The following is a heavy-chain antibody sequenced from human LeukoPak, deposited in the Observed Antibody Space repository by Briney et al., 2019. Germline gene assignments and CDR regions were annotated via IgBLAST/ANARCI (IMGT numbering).Heavy chain of an antibody. CDR1: GFIFSSYG. D-gene: IGHD5/OR15-5a*01. CDR3: ANDYQRTWSTGAY. J-gene: IGHJ4*02. Sequence: GGSLRLSCAASGFIFSSYGMHWLRQAPGKGLEWVAFIRYDGSNKYYADSVKGRFTISRDNSKNTLYLQMNTLRAEDTAVYNCANDYQRTWSTGAYCGQGTLVTVSS. CDR2: IRYDGSNK. V-gene: IGHV3-30*02.